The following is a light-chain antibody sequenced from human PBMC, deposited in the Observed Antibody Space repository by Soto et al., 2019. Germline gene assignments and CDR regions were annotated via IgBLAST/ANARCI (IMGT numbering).Light chain of an antibody. Sequence: QPVLTQLSSASAYLGSSVKVTCTLSSGHSSYIIAWHQQQPGKAPRFLMKLEVSGSYNKGSGVPDRFSGSSSGADRYLTISNLQFEDEADYSCEIWDSNTRVFGGGTKLTVL. CDR1: SGHSSYI. V-gene: IGLV4-60*02. J-gene: IGLJ3*02. CDR2: LEVSGSY. CDR3: EIWDSNTRV.